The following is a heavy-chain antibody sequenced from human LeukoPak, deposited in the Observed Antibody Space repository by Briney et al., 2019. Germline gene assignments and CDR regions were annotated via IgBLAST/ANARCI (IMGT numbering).Heavy chain of an antibody. CDR1: GFTFSSYS. Sequence: GGSLRLSCAASGFTFSSYSMNWVRQAPGKGLEWISYISSSSSTIYYADSVKGRFTISRDNAKNSLYLQMNSLRAEDTAVYYCARSSPYYDGSVYYYPDYWGQGTLVTVSS. J-gene: IGHJ4*02. V-gene: IGHV3-48*01. CDR2: ISSSSSTI. D-gene: IGHD3-22*01. CDR3: ARSSPYYDGSVYYYPDY.